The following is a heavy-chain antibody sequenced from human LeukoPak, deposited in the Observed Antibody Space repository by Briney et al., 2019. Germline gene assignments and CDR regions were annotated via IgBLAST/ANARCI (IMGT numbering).Heavy chain of an antibody. CDR1: VFTFSSYS. V-gene: IGHV3-23*01. CDR2: ISGSGGST. D-gene: IGHD2-15*01. CDR3: AKYVVVVAATHYFDY. J-gene: IGHJ4*02. Sequence: GGSLRLSCAASVFTFSSYSMRWVRQARRKGQEWVSAISGSGGSTYYADSVKGRFTISRDNSKNTLYLQMNSLRAGDTAVYYCAKYVVVVAATHYFDYWGQGTLVTVSS.